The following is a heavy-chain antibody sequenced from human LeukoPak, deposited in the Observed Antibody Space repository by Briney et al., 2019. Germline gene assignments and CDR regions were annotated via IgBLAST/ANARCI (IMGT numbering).Heavy chain of an antibody. D-gene: IGHD3-22*01. V-gene: IGHV1-69*06. Sequence: GASVKVSCKASGGAFSSYSISWVRQAPGQGLEWMGGIIPIFGTADYAQKFQGRVTISADKSTSTAYMELSSLRSEDTAVYYCATRYYYDSSGYRRGFDYWGQGTPVTVSS. CDR2: IIPIFGTA. CDR3: ATRYYYDSSGYRRGFDY. J-gene: IGHJ4*02. CDR1: GGAFSSYS.